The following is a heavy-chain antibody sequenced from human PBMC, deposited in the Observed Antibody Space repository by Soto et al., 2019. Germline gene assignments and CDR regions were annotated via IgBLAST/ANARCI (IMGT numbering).Heavy chain of an antibody. CDR1: GGTFSSYA. CDR3: ARASVNYDSSGYPVLV. J-gene: IGHJ4*02. V-gene: IGHV1-69*06. D-gene: IGHD3-22*01. Sequence: GASVKVSCKASGGTFSSYAISWVRQAPGQGLEWMGGIIPIFGTANYAQKFQGRVTITADKSTSTAYMELSSLRSEDTAVYYCARASVNYDSSGYPVLVWGQGTLVTVSS. CDR2: IIPIFGTA.